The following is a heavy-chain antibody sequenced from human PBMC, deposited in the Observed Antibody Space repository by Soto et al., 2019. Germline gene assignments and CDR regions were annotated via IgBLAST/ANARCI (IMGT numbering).Heavy chain of an antibody. D-gene: IGHD6-19*01. CDR3: ARDSGYSSGWRTYYFDY. CDR1: GYTFTGYY. Sequence: ASVKVSCKASGYTFTGYYMHWVRQAPGQGLEWMGWINPNSGGTNYAQKFQGWVTMTRDTSISTAYMELSRLRSDDTAVYYCARDSGYSSGWRTYYFDYWGQGTLVTVSS. CDR2: INPNSGGT. J-gene: IGHJ4*02. V-gene: IGHV1-2*04.